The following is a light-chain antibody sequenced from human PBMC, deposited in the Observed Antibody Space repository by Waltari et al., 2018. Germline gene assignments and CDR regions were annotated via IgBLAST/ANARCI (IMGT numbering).Light chain of an antibody. CDR3: SSFTNSGSWV. J-gene: IGLJ3*02. CDR2: DVS. Sequence: QSALTQPASVSGSPGQSITVSCPGTSTDVGAYNYVCWYQQRPGKAPKLMISDVSNRLSGFSDRFSCSKSGNTASLTISGLQAEDEADYYCSSFTNSGSWVFGGGTKVTVL. CDR1: STDVGAYNY. V-gene: IGLV2-14*01.